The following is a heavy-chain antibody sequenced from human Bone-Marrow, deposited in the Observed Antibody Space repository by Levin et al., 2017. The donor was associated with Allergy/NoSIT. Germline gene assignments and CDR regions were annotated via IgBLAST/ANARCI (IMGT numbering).Heavy chain of an antibody. D-gene: IGHD4-11*01. CDR3: ARDVYSNYYDYYMDV. Sequence: SVKVSCKASGGTFSSYAISWVRQAPGQGLEWMGGIIPIFGTANYAQKFQGRVTITADKSTSTAYMELSSLRSEDTAVYYCARDVYSNYYDYYMDVWGKGTTVTVSS. CDR2: IIPIFGTA. CDR1: GGTFSSYA. J-gene: IGHJ6*03. V-gene: IGHV1-69*06.